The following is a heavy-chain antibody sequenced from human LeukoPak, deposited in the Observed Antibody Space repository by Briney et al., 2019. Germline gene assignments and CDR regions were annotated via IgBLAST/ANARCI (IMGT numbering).Heavy chain of an antibody. CDR1: GGTFSSYA. CDR3: ARGGHSSGWAVGYFDY. Sequence: SVKVSCKASGGTFSSYAISWVRQAPGQGLEWMGRIIPIFGTANYAQKFQGRVTITADESTSTAYMELSSLRSEDTAVYYCARGGHSSGWAVGYFDYWGQGTLVTVSS. J-gene: IGHJ4*02. V-gene: IGHV1-69*13. CDR2: IIPIFGTA. D-gene: IGHD6-19*01.